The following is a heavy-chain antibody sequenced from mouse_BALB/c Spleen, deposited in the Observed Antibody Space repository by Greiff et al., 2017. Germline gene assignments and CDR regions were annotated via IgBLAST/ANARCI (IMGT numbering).Heavy chain of an antibody. CDR1: GFTFSSYG. CDR2: ISSGGSYT. CDR3: ARPGGNYGWFAY. Sequence: EVKLMESGGDLVKPGGSLKLSCAASGFTFSSYGMSWVRQTPDKRLEWVATISSGGSYTYYPDSVKGRFTISRDNAKNTLYLQMSSLKSEDTAMYYCARPGGNYGWFAYWGQGTLVTVSA. J-gene: IGHJ3*01. V-gene: IGHV5-6*01. D-gene: IGHD2-1*01.